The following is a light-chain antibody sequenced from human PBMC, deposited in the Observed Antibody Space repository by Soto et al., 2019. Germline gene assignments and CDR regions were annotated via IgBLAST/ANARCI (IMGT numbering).Light chain of an antibody. CDR2: GAS. CDR1: QSVSSNY. J-gene: IGKJ1*01. Sequence: EIVLTQSPGTLSLSPGERATLSCRASQSVSSNYLAWYQQKPGQAPRLLIYGASSRATGIPDRFGGSGSGTEFTLIISRLEPEDFALYYCQQYGTSPWTFGQGTKVEIK. CDR3: QQYGTSPWT. V-gene: IGKV3-20*01.